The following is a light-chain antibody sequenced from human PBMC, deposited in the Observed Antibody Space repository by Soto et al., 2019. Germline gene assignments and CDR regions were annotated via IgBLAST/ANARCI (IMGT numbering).Light chain of an antibody. V-gene: IGLV2-14*01. CDR2: EVS. CDR1: SSDVGGYNY. CDR3: TSYTSSTSLAV. J-gene: IGLJ1*01. Sequence: QSVLTQPASVSGAPGQSITISCTGASSDVGGYNYVSWYQQHPGKAPKLMIYEVSNRPLGVSNRFSGSRSGNTASLTISGLQAEDEVDYYCTSYTSSTSLAVCGTGPNATV.